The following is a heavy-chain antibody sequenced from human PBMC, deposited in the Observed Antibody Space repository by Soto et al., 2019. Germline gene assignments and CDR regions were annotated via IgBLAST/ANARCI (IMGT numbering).Heavy chain of an antibody. Sequence: SETLSLTCTVSGGSISSGGYYWSWIRQPPGKGLEWIGCIHYSGSTNYNPSLKSRVTVSVDTSKNQFSLNLISVTAADTAVYYCARSTRVVDATLAWFDPWGQGTLVTVSS. D-gene: IGHD2-15*01. CDR2: IHYSGST. V-gene: IGHV4-61*08. CDR1: GGSISSGGYY. CDR3: ARSTRVVDATLAWFDP. J-gene: IGHJ5*02.